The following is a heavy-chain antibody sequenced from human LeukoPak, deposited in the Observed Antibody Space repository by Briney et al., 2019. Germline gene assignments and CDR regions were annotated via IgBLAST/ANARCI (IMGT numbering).Heavy chain of an antibody. J-gene: IGHJ4*02. CDR2: INHSGST. D-gene: IGHD5-24*01. CDR1: GGSFSGYY. Sequence: SETLSLTCAVYGGSFSGYYWSWIRQPPGKGLEWIGEINHSGSTNYNPSLKSRVTISVDTSQSQFSLKLSSVTAADTAVYYCVREGRWLQKIFDYWGQGTLVTVSS. V-gene: IGHV4-34*01. CDR3: VREGRWLQKIFDY.